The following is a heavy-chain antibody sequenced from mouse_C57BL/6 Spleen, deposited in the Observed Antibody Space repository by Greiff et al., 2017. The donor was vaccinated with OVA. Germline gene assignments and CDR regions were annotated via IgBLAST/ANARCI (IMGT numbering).Heavy chain of an antibody. CDR3: ASQLGPYYFDY. Sequence: QVQLQQSGPGLVQPSQSLSITCTVSGFSLTSYGVHWVRQSPGKGLEWLGVIWSGGSTDYNAVFISRLSISKDNSKSQVFFKMNSLQADDTAIDYCASQLGPYYFDYWGQGTTLTVSS. J-gene: IGHJ2*01. CDR1: GFSLTSYG. CDR2: IWSGGST. V-gene: IGHV2-2*01. D-gene: IGHD4-1*02.